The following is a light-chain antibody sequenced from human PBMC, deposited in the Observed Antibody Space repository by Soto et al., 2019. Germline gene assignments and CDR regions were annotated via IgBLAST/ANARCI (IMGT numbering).Light chain of an antibody. CDR1: QRVSNTY. CDR2: GVS. J-gene: IGKJ4*01. V-gene: IGKV3-20*01. CDR3: QQYSSSPVT. Sequence: EIVLAQSPGTLSLSPGERATLSCRASQRVSNTYLAWYQQKPGQAPRLLIYGVSSRATGIPARFSGSGSGTDFTLTISSLEPEDFAVYYCQQYSSSPVTFGGGTKVEIK.